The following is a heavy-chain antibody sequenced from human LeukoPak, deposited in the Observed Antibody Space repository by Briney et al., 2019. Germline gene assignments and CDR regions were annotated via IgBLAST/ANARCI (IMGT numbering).Heavy chain of an antibody. D-gene: IGHD2-2*01. CDR3: AKMFNADVYFEY. V-gene: IGHV1-8*01. J-gene: IGHJ4*02. CDR2: MNPSSGNT. CDR1: GYTFTSYD. Sequence: ASVKVSCKASGYTFTSYDINWVRQATGQGLEWMGWMNPSSGNTGYAQKFQGRVTLTRNTSISTAYMELSSLRSEDTAVYYCAKMFNADVYFEYWGQGILVTVSS.